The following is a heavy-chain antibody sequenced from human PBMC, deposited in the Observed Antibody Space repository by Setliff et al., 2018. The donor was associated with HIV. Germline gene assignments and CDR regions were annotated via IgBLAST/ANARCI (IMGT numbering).Heavy chain of an antibody. CDR1: GFTFSSHW. CDR2: INQDGSEK. J-gene: IGHJ3*02. D-gene: IGHD3-10*01. CDR3: ARDRGYPDSFNI. V-gene: IGHV3-7*01. Sequence: GGSLRLSCAASGFTFSSHWMVWVRQAPGKGLEWVANINQDGSEKNYVDSVKGRFTISRDNAKNSLFLQMNSLRAEDTAVYYCARDRGYPDSFNIWGQGTVVTVS.